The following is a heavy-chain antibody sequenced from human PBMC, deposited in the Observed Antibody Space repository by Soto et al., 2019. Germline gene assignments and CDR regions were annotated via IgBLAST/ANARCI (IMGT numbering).Heavy chain of an antibody. Sequence: EVQLVESGGGLVKPGGSLRLSCAASGFTFSNAWMSWVRQAPGKGLEWVGRIKSKTDGGTTDYAAPVKGRFTISRDDSKNTLYLQMNSLKTEDTAVYYCTTDDYGDYYYYYYMDVSGKGTTVTVPS. CDR2: IKSKTDGGTT. J-gene: IGHJ6*03. CDR3: TTDDYGDYYYYYYMDV. D-gene: IGHD4-17*01. CDR1: GFTFSNAW. V-gene: IGHV3-15*01.